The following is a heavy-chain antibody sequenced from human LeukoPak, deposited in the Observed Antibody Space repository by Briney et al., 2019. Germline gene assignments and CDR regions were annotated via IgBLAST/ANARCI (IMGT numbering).Heavy chain of an antibody. CDR2: IYYSGST. D-gene: IGHD2-2*01. J-gene: IGHJ5*02. Sequence: SETLSLTCTASGGSLSSSSYYWGWLRQPPGTGLEWLGSIYYSGSTYYNPSLKSRVTISVDTSKNQFSLKLSSVTAADTAVYYCARACSSTSCYFWFDPWGQGTLVTVSS. CDR1: GGSLSSSSYY. V-gene: IGHV4-39*07. CDR3: ARACSSTSCYFWFDP.